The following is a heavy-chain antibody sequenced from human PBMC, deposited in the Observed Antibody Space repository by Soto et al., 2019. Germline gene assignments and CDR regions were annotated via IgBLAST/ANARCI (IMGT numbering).Heavy chain of an antibody. V-gene: IGHV1-18*01. CDR1: GYTFTSYG. Sequence: QVQLVQSGGEVKKPGASVKVSCKASGYTFTSYGISWVRQAPGQGLGWMGWISAYNGDTEYAQKFQGRVTMTTDTSTRTVDMELRSLRSDDTAVYYCARVRAELGYCSGGSCLPYYYGMDVWGQGTTVTVSS. CDR3: ARVRAELGYCSGGSCLPYYYGMDV. D-gene: IGHD2-15*01. CDR2: ISAYNGDT. J-gene: IGHJ6*02.